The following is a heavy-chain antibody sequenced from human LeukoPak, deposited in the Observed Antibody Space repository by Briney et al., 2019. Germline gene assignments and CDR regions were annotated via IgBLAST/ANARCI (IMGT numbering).Heavy chain of an antibody. V-gene: IGHV1-2*02. CDR1: GYSFTGYF. Sequence: GASVRVSYTTSGYSFTGYFMNWVRQAPGQGLEGMGWINPNSGATKYAQRFQGRVSMTRDTSINTAYMELRRLTSDDTAVYYCARVPSMIRGVVNYGMDVWGQGTTVTVSS. CDR3: ARVPSMIRGVVNYGMDV. J-gene: IGHJ6*02. CDR2: INPNSGAT. D-gene: IGHD3-10*01.